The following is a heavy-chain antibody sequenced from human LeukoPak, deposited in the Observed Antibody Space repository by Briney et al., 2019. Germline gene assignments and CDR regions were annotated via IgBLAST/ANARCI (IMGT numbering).Heavy chain of an antibody. V-gene: IGHV1-8*03. CDR2: MNPNSGNT. Sequence: ASVKVSCKASGYTFTSYDINWVRQATGQGLEWMGWMNPNSGNTGYAQKFQGRVTITTDESTTTAYMELSSLTSEDTAVYYCARGEWALLPGAFDIWGQGTVVTVSS. CDR1: GYTFTSYD. J-gene: IGHJ3*02. D-gene: IGHD1-26*01. CDR3: ARGEWALLPGAFDI.